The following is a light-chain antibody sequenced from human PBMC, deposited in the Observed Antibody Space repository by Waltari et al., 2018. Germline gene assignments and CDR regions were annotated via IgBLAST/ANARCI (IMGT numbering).Light chain of an antibody. Sequence: DIQLTQSPSFLSASVGERVTITCRASQDISNFLAWYQQKPGQAPQLLIYASSTLQSGVPSRFGGSGSGTEFTLTISSLQPEDFATYYCQQLKDSPPTFGGGTKVEIK. J-gene: IGKJ4*01. CDR3: QQLKDSPPT. V-gene: IGKV1-9*01. CDR1: QDISNF. CDR2: ASS.